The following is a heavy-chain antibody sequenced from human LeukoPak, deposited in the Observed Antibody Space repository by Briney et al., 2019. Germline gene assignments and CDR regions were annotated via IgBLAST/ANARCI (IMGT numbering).Heavy chain of an antibody. CDR3: ARHEESQIAVAGRGDY. Sequence: ASVKVSCKASGYTFTDYYIHWVRQAPGQGLEWMGWINPNSGGTNYAQKFQGRVTMTRDTSISTAYMELSRLRSDDTAVYYCARHEESQIAVAGRGDYWGQGTLVTVSS. CDR2: INPNSGGT. D-gene: IGHD6-19*01. J-gene: IGHJ4*02. V-gene: IGHV1-2*02. CDR1: GYTFTDYY.